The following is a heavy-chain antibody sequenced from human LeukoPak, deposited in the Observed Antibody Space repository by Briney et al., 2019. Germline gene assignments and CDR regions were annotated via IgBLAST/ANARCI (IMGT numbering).Heavy chain of an antibody. J-gene: IGHJ5*02. CDR3: VSAPRYSSSWPNNWFDP. CDR2: IIPIFGTA. Sequence: GASVKVSCKASGGTFSSYAISWVTQAPGQGLEWVGGIIPIFGTAKYAQKFQGSDKIKADQSTRTAYMEVRLQRSEECPVYVFVSAPRYSSSWPNNWFDPWGQGTLVTVSS. D-gene: IGHD6-13*01. CDR1: GGTFSSYA. V-gene: IGHV1-69*13.